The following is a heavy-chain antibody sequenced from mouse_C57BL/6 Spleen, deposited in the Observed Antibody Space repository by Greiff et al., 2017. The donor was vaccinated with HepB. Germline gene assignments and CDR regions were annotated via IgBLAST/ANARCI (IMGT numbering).Heavy chain of an antibody. V-gene: IGHV2-2*01. CDR3: ARNIRDYAGGDYFDY. CDR1: GFSLTSYG. D-gene: IGHD2-4*01. CDR2: IWSGGST. Sequence: VKLVESGPGLVQPSQSLSITCTVSGFSLTSYGVHWVRQSPGKGLEWLGVIWSGGSTDYNAAFISRLSISKDNSKSQVFFKMNSLQADDTAIYYCARNIRDYAGGDYFDYWGQGTTLTVSS. J-gene: IGHJ2*01.